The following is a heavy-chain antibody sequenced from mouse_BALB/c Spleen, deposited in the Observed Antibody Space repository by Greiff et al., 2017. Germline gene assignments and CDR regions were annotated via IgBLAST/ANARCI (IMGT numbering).Heavy chain of an antibody. J-gene: IGHJ3*01. V-gene: IGHV2-9*02. D-gene: IGHD2-14*01. CDR3: ASEGYDRFAY. Sequence: VKLVESGPGLVAPSQSLSITCTVSGFSLTSYGVHWVRQPPGKGLEWLGVIWAGGSTNYNSALMSRLSISKDNSKSQVFLKMNSLQTDDTAMYYCASEGYDRFAYWGQGTLVTVSA. CDR1: GFSLTSYG. CDR2: IWAGGST.